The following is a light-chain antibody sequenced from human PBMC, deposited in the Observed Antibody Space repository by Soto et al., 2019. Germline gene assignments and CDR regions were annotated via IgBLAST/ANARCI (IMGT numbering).Light chain of an antibody. CDR3: SSYAGSNIYYV. Sequence: QSALTQPPSASGSPGQSVTISCTGTSSDVFGYNYVSWYQHHPGKAPKLMIYEVSKRPSGVPDRFSGSKSGNTASLTVSGLQAEDEADYYCSSYAGSNIYYVFGTGTQLTVL. CDR2: EVS. J-gene: IGLJ1*01. V-gene: IGLV2-8*01. CDR1: SSDVFGYNY.